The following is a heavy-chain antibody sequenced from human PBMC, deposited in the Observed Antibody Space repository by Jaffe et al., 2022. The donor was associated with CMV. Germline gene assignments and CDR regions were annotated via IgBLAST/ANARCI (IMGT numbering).Heavy chain of an antibody. Sequence: EVQLVESGGGLVQPGGSLRLSCAASGFTFSDYLMTWVRQAPGKGLEWVANIKEDGSEKFYVDSVKGRFTVSRDNDKNSLFLQMNSLRAEDTAVYFCARDQHCGGDCGHFDHWGQGTLVTVSS. CDR2: IKEDGSEK. J-gene: IGHJ4*02. CDR1: GFTFSDYL. D-gene: IGHD2-21*02. CDR3: ARDQHCGGDCGHFDH. V-gene: IGHV3-7*03.